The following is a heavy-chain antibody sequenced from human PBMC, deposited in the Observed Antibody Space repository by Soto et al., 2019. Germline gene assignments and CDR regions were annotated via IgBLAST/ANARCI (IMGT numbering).Heavy chain of an antibody. CDR3: ARDHRVGATTGCFDY. CDR2: IWYDGSNK. J-gene: IGHJ4*02. D-gene: IGHD1-26*01. Sequence: GGSLRLSCAASGSTFSSYGMHWVRQAPGKGLEWVAVIWYDGSNKYYADSVKGRFTISRDNSKNTLYLQMNSLRAEDTAVYYCARDHRVGATTGCFDYWGQGTLVTVSS. V-gene: IGHV3-33*01. CDR1: GSTFSSYG.